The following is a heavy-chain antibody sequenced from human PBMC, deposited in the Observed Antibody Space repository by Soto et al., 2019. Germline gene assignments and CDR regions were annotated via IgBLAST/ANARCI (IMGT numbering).Heavy chain of an antibody. Sequence: QVQLQESGPGLVKPSQTLSLTCTVSGGSISSAGYYWSWIRQRPGKGLEWIGYIYFSGVTYYNPSLESRVTISVDTSKNQFSLRLSSVTAADTAVYYCARDPWRTPPEAAFDVWGQGTKVTVSS. D-gene: IGHD1-1*01. CDR2: IYFSGVT. V-gene: IGHV4-31*03. CDR1: GGSISSAGYY. J-gene: IGHJ3*01. CDR3: ARDPWRTPPEAAFDV.